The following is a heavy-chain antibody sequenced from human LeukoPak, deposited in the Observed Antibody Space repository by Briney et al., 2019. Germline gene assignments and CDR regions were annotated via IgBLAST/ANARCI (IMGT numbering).Heavy chain of an antibody. J-gene: IGHJ4*02. D-gene: IGHD3-22*01. Sequence: SETLSLTCTVSGGSISSYYWSWIRQPPGKGLEWIGYIYYSGSTNYNPSLKSRVTISVDTSKNQFSLKLSSVTAADTAVYYCAREVDYYDSSGYLLRPTHYFDYWGQGTLVTVSS. CDR3: AREVDYYDSSGYLLRPTHYFDY. V-gene: IGHV4-59*01. CDR2: IYYSGST. CDR1: GGSISSYY.